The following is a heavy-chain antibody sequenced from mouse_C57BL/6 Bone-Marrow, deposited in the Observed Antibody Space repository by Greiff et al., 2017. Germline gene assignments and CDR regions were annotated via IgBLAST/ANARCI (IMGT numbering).Heavy chain of an antibody. CDR3: ARSRYYYGSSYPNWYCDV. Sequence: VQLQQSGPELVKPGASVKISCKASGYTFTDYYINWVKQRPGQGLEWIGWIFPGSGSTYYNEKFKGKATLTVDKSSSTAYMLLSSLTSEDSAVYFCARSRYYYGSSYPNWYCDVWGTGTTGTVSS. J-gene: IGHJ1*03. D-gene: IGHD1-1*01. CDR2: IFPGSGST. CDR1: GYTFTDYY. V-gene: IGHV1-75*01.